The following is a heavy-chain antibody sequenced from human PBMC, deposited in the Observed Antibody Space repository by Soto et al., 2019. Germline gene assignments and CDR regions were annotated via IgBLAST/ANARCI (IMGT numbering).Heavy chain of an antibody. J-gene: IGHJ3*02. Sequence: ASVKVSCKASGYTFTSYGISWVRQAPGQELEWMGWISAYNGNTNYAQKLQGRVTMTTDTSTSTAYMELRSLRSDDTAVYYCARDSYYDSSGYYVGAFDIWGQGTMVTVSS. CDR1: GYTFTSYG. CDR3: ARDSYYDSSGYYVGAFDI. V-gene: IGHV1-18*01. CDR2: ISAYNGNT. D-gene: IGHD3-22*01.